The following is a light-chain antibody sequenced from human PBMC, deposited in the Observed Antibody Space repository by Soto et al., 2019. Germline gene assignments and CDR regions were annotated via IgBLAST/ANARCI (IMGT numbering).Light chain of an antibody. CDR2: GTS. Sequence: EIVMTQSPATLSVSPGERATLSCRASQSVSSNLAWYQQKPGQAPRLLLYGTSTRATGMPARFSGSGSGTDFTLTISSLQSEDFAVYYCQHYNNWPRTFGQGTKVQIK. CDR1: QSVSSN. V-gene: IGKV3-15*01. J-gene: IGKJ1*01. CDR3: QHYNNWPRT.